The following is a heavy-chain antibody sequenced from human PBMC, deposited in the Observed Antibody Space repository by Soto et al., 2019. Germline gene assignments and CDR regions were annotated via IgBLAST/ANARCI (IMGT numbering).Heavy chain of an antibody. CDR1: GGSISSSSYY. V-gene: IGHV4-39*01. CDR3: ARLDGYSYGYGLMGAFDI. CDR2: IYYSGST. Sequence: SETLSLTCTVSGGSISSSSYYWGWIRQHPGKGMEWIGSIYYSGSTYYNPSLKSRVTISVDTSKNQFSLKLSSVTAADTAVYYCARLDGYSYGYGLMGAFDIWGQGTMVTVSS. J-gene: IGHJ3*02. D-gene: IGHD5-18*01.